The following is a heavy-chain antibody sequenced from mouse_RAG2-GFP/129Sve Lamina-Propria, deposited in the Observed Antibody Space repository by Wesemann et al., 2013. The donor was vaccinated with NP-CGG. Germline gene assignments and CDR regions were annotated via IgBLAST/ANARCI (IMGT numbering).Heavy chain of an antibody. D-gene: IGHD2-1*01. Sequence: QVQLQQPGAELVKPGASVKLSCKASGYTFTSYWMHWVKQRPGQGLEWIGDIYPGSGSTNYNEKFKSKATLTVDTSSSTAYMQLSSLTSEDSAVYYCARRYGNYVDAMDYWGQGTSVTVSS. J-gene: IGHJ4*01. CDR3: ARRYGNYVDAMDY. V-gene: IGHV1-55*01. CDR2: IYPGSGST. CDR1: GYTFTSYW.